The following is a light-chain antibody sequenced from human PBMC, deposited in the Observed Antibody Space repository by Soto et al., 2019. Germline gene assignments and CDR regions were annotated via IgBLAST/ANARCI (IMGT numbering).Light chain of an antibody. CDR3: KQYNNWPRT. V-gene: IGKV3-15*01. Sequence: EIVLTQSPGTLSLSPGGRATLSCRASQSVSNNLAWYQQNPGQAPRLLIHGSSTRATGIQARFSGSGSGTEFTLTIRSLQSEDFAVYYCKQYNNWPRTFGQGTKVDIK. CDR2: GSS. J-gene: IGKJ1*01. CDR1: QSVSNN.